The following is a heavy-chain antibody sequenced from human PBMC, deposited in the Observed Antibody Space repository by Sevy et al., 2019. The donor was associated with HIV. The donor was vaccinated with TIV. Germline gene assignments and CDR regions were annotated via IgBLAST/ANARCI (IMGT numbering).Heavy chain of an antibody. CDR3: ATTKDYYDSSGDPFDY. Sequence: ASVKVSCKVSGKTLSDLSIHWVRQAPGKGLEWMGSFDPEDGETLYAQNFRARVTMTEDTSTDTAYMELSSLRSEDTAVYYCATTKDYYDSSGDPFDYWGQGPLVTVSS. CDR2: FDPEDGET. D-gene: IGHD3-22*01. V-gene: IGHV1-24*01. J-gene: IGHJ4*02. CDR1: GKTLSDLS.